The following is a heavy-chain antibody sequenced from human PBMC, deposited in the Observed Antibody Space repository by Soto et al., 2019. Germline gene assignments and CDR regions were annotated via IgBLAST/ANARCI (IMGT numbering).Heavy chain of an antibody. CDR3: ARDRVVINPRHYYYYGMDV. Sequence: SETLSLTCTVSGGSISSYYWSWIRQPPGKGLEWIGYIYYSGSTNYNPSLKSRVTISVDTSKNQFSLKLSSVTAADTAVYYCARDRVVINPRHYYYYGMDVWGQGTTVTVSS. CDR1: GGSISSYY. V-gene: IGHV4-59*01. D-gene: IGHD3-22*01. J-gene: IGHJ6*02. CDR2: IYYSGST.